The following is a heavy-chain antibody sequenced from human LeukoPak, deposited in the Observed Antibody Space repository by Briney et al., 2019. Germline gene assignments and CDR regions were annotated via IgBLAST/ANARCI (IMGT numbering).Heavy chain of an antibody. CDR3: ARDKGTAMVMN. J-gene: IGHJ4*02. Sequence: SETLSLTCAVYGGSFSGYYWSWIRQHPGKGLEWIGYIYYSGSTYYSPSLKSRVTISVDTSKNQFSLKLSSVTAADTAVYYCARDKGTAMVMNWGQGTLVTVSS. CDR1: GGSFSGYY. D-gene: IGHD5-18*01. V-gene: IGHV4-31*11. CDR2: IYYSGST.